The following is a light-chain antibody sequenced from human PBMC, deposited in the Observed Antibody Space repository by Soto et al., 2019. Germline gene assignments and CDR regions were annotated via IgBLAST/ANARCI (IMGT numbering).Light chain of an antibody. CDR1: SSDVGSYNL. V-gene: IGLV2-23*03. Sequence: QSALTQPASVSGSPGQSITISCTGTSSDVGSYNLVSWYQQHPGKAPKLMIYEGSKRPSGVSNRFSGSKSGNTAYLTISGLQAEDEADDYCCSYAGSSTFHVVFGGGTQLTVL. CDR3: CSYAGSSTFHVV. J-gene: IGLJ2*01. CDR2: EGS.